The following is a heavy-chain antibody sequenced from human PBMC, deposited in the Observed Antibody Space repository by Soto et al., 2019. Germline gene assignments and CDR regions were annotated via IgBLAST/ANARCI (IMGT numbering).Heavy chain of an antibody. J-gene: IGHJ4*02. CDR3: ARLWGSFPRPTGNFDY. Sequence: SEALSLTCTVSGGSISSSSYYWGWIRQPPGKGLEWIGSIYYSGSTYYNPSLKSRVTISVDTSKNQFSLKLSSVTAADTAVYYCARLWGSFPRPTGNFDYWGQGTLVTVSS. CDR1: GGSISSSSYY. CDR2: IYYSGST. V-gene: IGHV4-39*01. D-gene: IGHD7-27*01.